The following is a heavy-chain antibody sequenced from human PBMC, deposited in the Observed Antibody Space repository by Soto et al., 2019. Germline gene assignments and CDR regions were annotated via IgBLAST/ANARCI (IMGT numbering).Heavy chain of an antibody. D-gene: IGHD3-16*02. CDR1: GFTFTSYA. CDR3: ARDRLRLGELSLIGYFDY. V-gene: IGHV3-30*15. J-gene: IGHJ4*02. CDR2: ISYDGINE. Sequence: QVQLVESGGSVVQPGRSLRLSCEASGFTFTSYAMHWVRQAPGKGLEWVAVISYDGINEYYADSVKGRFTISRDNSKNTLFLQTSTLRVEETSVYYCARDRLRLGELSLIGYFDYWGQATLVTVSS.